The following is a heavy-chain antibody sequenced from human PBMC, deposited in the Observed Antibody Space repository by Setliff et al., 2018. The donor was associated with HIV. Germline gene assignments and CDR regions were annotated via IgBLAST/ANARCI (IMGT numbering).Heavy chain of an antibody. J-gene: IGHJ4*02. CDR2: IYTSGST. CDR1: GGSISSYY. D-gene: IGHD2-2*01. Sequence: PSETLSLTCTVSGGSISSYYWSWIRQPAGKGLEWIGRIYTSGSTNYNPSLKSRVTMSVDTSKNQFSLNLSSVTAADTAVYYCARDRMPMASWVPDKWGQGTLVTVS. CDR3: ARDRMPMASWVPDK. V-gene: IGHV4-4*07.